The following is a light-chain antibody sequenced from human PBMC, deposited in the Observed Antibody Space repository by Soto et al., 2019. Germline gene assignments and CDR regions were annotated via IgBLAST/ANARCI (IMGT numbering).Light chain of an antibody. CDR2: GNS. CDR3: QSYDSSLSGWV. J-gene: IGLJ3*02. Sequence: QSVLTQPPSVSGAPGQRVTISCTGSSSNIGAGYDVHWYQQLVGTAPKLLISGNSNRPSGVPDRFSGSKSGSSGSLAITGLQAEDEADYYWQSYDSSLSGWVFGGGTKLTVL. CDR1: SSNIGAGYD. V-gene: IGLV1-40*01.